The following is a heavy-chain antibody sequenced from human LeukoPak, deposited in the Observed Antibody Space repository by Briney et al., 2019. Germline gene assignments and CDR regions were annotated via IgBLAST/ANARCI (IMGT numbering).Heavy chain of an antibody. CDR2: IIPLFGTA. J-gene: IGHJ4*02. D-gene: IGHD6-6*01. CDR3: ASNLAARPNDY. V-gene: IGHV1-69*01. Sequence: AASVKVSCKASGGTFTSYAINRVRQAPGQGLEWMGGIIPLFGTANYAQKFQGRVTITADESTSTAYMELSSLKSEDTAVYYCASNLAARPNDYWGQGTLVTVSS. CDR1: GGTFTSYA.